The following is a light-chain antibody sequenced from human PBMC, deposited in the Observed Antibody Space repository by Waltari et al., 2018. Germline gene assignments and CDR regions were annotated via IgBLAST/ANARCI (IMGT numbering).Light chain of an antibody. V-gene: IGLV1-40*01. CDR2: GNS. J-gene: IGLJ1*01. CDR1: SSTIGAGYD. Sequence: QSVLTQPPSVSGAPGQRVTISCTGSSSTIGAGYDVHWYQQLPGTAPKLLIYGNSNRPSGVPDRFSGSKSGTSASLAITGLQAEDEADYYCQSYDSSLSGWVFGTGTKVTVL. CDR3: QSYDSSLSGWV.